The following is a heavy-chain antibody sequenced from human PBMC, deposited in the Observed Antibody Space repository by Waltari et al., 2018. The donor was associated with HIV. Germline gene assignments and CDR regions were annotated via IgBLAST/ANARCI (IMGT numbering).Heavy chain of an antibody. CDR3: ARAFGVVSGAPKFFDY. Sequence: EVQLLECGGRLLPPGGPLRLYCGVMVLTFTKYLTNWARQAPGKGLQWVSGISSNGASSFYVESLKARATVSRDNMKSTMFLDITNLKVEDTAIYYCARAFGVVSGAPKFFDYWGRGTLVSVS. CDR1: VLTFTKYL. V-gene: IGHV3-23*01. CDR2: ISSNGASS. J-gene: IGHJ4*01. D-gene: IGHD3-3*01.